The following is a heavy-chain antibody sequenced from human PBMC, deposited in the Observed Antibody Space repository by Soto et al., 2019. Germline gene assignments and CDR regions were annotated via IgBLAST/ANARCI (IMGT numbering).Heavy chain of an antibody. Sequence: SETLSLTCTVSGDSISSSTYYWGWIRQPPGKGLEWIGSVSYSGSTYYNPPLKSRLTISVDTSKNQFSLKVISVSAADTAVYYCARGHGGITVFGAPGHFDYWGQGTLVTVS. CDR3: ARGHGGITVFGAPGHFDY. D-gene: IGHD3-3*01. V-gene: IGHV4-39*01. CDR2: VSYSGST. J-gene: IGHJ4*02. CDR1: GDSISSSTYY.